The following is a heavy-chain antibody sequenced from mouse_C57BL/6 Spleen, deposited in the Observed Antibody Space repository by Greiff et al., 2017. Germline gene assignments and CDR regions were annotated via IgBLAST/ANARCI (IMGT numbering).Heavy chain of an antibody. CDR2: IDPENGDT. V-gene: IGHV14-4*01. CDR1: GFNIKDDY. J-gene: IGHJ3*01. Sequence: EVQVVESGAELVRPGASVKLSCTASGFNIKDDYMHWVKQRPEQGLEWIGWIDPENGDTEYASKFQGKATITADTSSNTAYLQLSSLTSEDTAVYYCTIRPRGFAYWGQGTLVTVSA. CDR3: TIRPRGFAY.